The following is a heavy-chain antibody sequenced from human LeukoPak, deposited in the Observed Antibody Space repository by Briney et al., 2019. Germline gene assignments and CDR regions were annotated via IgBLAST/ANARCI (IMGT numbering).Heavy chain of an antibody. D-gene: IGHD6-13*01. CDR1: GGSFSGYY. J-gene: IGHJ4*02. Sequence: PSEALSLTCTVYGGSFSGYYWSWIRQPPGKGLEWIGEINHSGSTNYNPSLKSRVTISVDTSKNQFSLKLSSVTAADTAVYYCARGAKQQLAQIKYFDYWGQGTLVTVSS. CDR2: INHSGST. CDR3: ARGAKQQLAQIKYFDY. V-gene: IGHV4-34*01.